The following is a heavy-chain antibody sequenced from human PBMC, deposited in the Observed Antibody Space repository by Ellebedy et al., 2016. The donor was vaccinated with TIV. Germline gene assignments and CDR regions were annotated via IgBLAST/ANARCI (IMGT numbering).Heavy chain of an antibody. Sequence: ASVKVSCKASGYIFTTYGISWVRQAPGQGLEWMGWISAYNANTNYAQKLQGRVTLTTDTSTSTAYMELRSLRSDDTAVYYCARDRRDILTGYWFDPWGQGTLVTVSS. CDR2: ISAYNANT. J-gene: IGHJ5*02. CDR3: ARDRRDILTGYWFDP. CDR1: GYIFTTYG. D-gene: IGHD3-9*01. V-gene: IGHV1-18*01.